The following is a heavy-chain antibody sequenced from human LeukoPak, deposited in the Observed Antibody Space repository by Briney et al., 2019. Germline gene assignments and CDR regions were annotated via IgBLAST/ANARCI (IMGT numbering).Heavy chain of an antibody. CDR2: ISAYNGNT. D-gene: IGHD2-2*01. CDR3: ARDVARVVVPAAIRFHYYMDV. V-gene: IGHV1-18*01. CDR1: GYTFTSYG. J-gene: IGHJ6*03. Sequence: ASVKVSCKASGYTFTSYGISWVRQAPGQGLEWMGWISAYNGNTNYAQKLQGRVTMTTDTSTSTAYMELRSLRSDDTAVYYCARDVARVVVPAAIRFHYYMDVWGKGTTVTVSS.